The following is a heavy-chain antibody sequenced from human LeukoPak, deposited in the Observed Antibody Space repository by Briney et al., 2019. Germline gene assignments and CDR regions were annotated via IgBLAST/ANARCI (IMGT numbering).Heavy chain of an antibody. CDR3: AKDDVVGATLLPSYYYYYGMDV. Sequence: GGSLRLSCATSGFTFNDYWMNWVRQAPGKGLEWVANIKQDGSEKYYADSVKGRFTISRDNSKNTLYLQMNSLRAEDTAVYYCAKDDVVGATLLPSYYYYYGMDVWGKGTTVTVSS. V-gene: IGHV3-7*01. D-gene: IGHD1-26*01. J-gene: IGHJ6*04. CDR1: GFTFNDYW. CDR2: IKQDGSEK.